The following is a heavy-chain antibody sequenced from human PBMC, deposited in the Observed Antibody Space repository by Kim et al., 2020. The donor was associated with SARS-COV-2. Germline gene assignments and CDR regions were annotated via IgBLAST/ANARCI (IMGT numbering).Heavy chain of an antibody. CDR1: GYTFTSYA. J-gene: IGHJ6*02. CDR2: INTNTGNP. Sequence: ASVKVSCKASGYTFTSYAMNWVRQAPGQGLEWMGWINTNTGNPTYAQGFTGRFVFSLDTSVSTAYLQISSLKAEDTAVYYCARGKRSYYYDTPFVWGQGTTVTVSS. V-gene: IGHV7-4-1*02. D-gene: IGHD3-22*01. CDR3: ARGKRSYYYDTPFV.